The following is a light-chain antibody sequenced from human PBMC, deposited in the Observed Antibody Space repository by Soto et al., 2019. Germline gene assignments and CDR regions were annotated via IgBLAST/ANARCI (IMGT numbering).Light chain of an antibody. Sequence: EIVLTQSPGTLSLSPGERAILSCRASQSVSSTYLAWYQQKPGQAPRLLIYGASSRATGIPDRFSGSGSGTDFTLTISRLEPEDFAVYYCQQYGSSPRDTFGGGTKVEIK. J-gene: IGKJ4*01. V-gene: IGKV3-20*01. CDR3: QQYGSSPRDT. CDR2: GAS. CDR1: QSVSSTY.